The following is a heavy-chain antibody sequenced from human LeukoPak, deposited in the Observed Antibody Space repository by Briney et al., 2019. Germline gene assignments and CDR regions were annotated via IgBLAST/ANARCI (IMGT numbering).Heavy chain of an antibody. J-gene: IGHJ4*02. CDR3: ARGDGYNSFDY. Sequence: GGSLRLSCVASGFTFSSYAMSWVRQAPGKGLEWVSAISGSGGSTYYADSVKGRFTISRDNSKNTLYLQINSLRAEDTAVYYCARGDGYNSFDYWGQGTLVTVSS. CDR2: ISGSGGST. CDR1: GFTFSSYA. D-gene: IGHD5-24*01. V-gene: IGHV3-23*01.